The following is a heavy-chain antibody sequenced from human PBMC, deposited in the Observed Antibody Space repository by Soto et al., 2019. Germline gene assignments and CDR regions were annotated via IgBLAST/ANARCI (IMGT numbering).Heavy chain of an antibody. D-gene: IGHD6-6*01. Sequence: GGSLRLSCAASGFIFSNYWMSWVRQAPGKGLEWVANIDQDGSVKYYMDSVKGQFTISRDNAKNSVYLQMNSLRVEDTAVYYCARIGYSSSSEDYWGQGTPVTVS. V-gene: IGHV3-7*01. CDR3: ARIGYSSSSEDY. CDR1: GFIFSNYW. J-gene: IGHJ4*02. CDR2: IDQDGSVK.